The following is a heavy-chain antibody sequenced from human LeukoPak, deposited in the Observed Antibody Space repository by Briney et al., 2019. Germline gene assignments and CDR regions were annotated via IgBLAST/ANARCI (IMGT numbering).Heavy chain of an antibody. Sequence: GGSLRLSCAASGFTFSSYAMHWVRQAPGQGLEWVAVISYDGSNKYYADSVKGRFTISRDNSKNTLYLQMNSLRAEDTAVYYCARGPKGVVPAAMSGTLDYWGQGTLVTVSS. CDR3: ARGPKGVVPAAMSGTLDY. J-gene: IGHJ4*02. V-gene: IGHV3-30-3*01. CDR2: ISYDGSNK. CDR1: GFTFSSYA. D-gene: IGHD2-2*01.